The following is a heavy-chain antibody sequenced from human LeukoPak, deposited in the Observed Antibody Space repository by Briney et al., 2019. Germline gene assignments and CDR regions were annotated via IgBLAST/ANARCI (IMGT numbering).Heavy chain of an antibody. Sequence: PSETLSLTCTVSGASISSSTDYWGWIRQPPGKGLEWIANIYYSGSTYYNPSLKSRVTRSVDTSKNQFSLKLSSVTAADTAVYYCAGGYYYSYYYYMDVWGKGTTVTISS. V-gene: IGHV4-39*07. J-gene: IGHJ6*03. D-gene: IGHD5-18*01. CDR1: GASISSSTDY. CDR3: AGGYYYSYYYYMDV. CDR2: IYYSGST.